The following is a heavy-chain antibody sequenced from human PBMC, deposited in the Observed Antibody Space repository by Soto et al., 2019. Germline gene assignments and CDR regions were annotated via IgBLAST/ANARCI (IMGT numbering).Heavy chain of an antibody. CDR2: IYWNDDK. CDR1: GFSLGTSGVG. CDR3: AHRNYGDYPFDY. D-gene: IGHD4-17*01. V-gene: IGHV2-5*01. Sequence: VSGPTLVNPTQTLTLTCTFSGFSLGTSGVGVGWIRQPPGKALEWLALIYWNDDKRYSPSLKSRLTITKDTSKNQVVLTMTNMDPVDTATYYCAHRNYGDYPFDYWGQGTLVTVSS. J-gene: IGHJ4*02.